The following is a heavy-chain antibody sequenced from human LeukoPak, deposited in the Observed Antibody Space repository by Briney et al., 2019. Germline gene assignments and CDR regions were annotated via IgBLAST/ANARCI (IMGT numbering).Heavy chain of an antibody. D-gene: IGHD3-22*01. CDR3: ARSTYYYDSSASPEFDY. CDR2: IYYSGST. J-gene: IGHJ4*02. V-gene: IGHV4-30-4*01. Sequence: NPSQTLSLTCTVSGGSISSGDYYWSWIRQPPGKGLEWIGYIYYSGSTYYNPSLKSRVTISVDTSKNQFSLKPSSVTAADTAVYYCARSTYYYDSSASPEFDYWGQGTLVTVSS. CDR1: GGSISSGDYY.